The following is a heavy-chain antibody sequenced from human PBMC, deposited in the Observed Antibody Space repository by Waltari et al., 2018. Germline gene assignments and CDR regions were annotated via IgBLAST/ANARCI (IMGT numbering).Heavy chain of an antibody. CDR2: ISSSSSYI. D-gene: IGHD1-26*01. V-gene: IGHV3-21*01. Sequence: EVQLVESGGGLVKPGGSLRLSCAASGFTFSTYTLHWVRQAPGKGLEWVSSISSSSSYIYYADSVKGRFTISRDNAKNSLYLQMNSLRAEDTAVYYCARGEVGATTEYYFDYWGQGTLVTVSS. J-gene: IGHJ4*02. CDR1: GFTFSTYT. CDR3: ARGEVGATTEYYFDY.